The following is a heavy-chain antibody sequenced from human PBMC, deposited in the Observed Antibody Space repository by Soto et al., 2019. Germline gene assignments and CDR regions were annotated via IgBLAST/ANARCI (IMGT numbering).Heavy chain of an antibody. Sequence: QVQLVESGGGVVQPGRSLRLSCAASGFTFSSYAMHWVRQAPGKGLEWVAVISYDGSNKYYADSVKGRFTISRDNSKNTLYLQMHSLRAEDTAVYYCARDGTGWGQGTTVTVSS. CDR1: GFTFSSYA. CDR3: ARDGTG. D-gene: IGHD1-26*01. CDR2: ISYDGSNK. V-gene: IGHV3-30-3*01. J-gene: IGHJ6*02.